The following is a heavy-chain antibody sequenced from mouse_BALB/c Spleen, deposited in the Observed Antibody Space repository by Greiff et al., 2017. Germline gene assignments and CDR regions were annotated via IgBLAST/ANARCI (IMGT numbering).Heavy chain of an antibody. D-gene: IGHD1-2*01. CDR2: IYPGSGST. CDR3: TRRGCYGGGFAY. CDR1: GYTFTSYW. Sequence: KQPGSELVRPGASVKLSCKASGYTFTSYWMHWVKQRPGQGLEWIGNIYPGSGSTNYDEKFKSKATLTVDTSSSTAYMQLSSLTSEDSAVYYCTRRGCYGGGFAYWGQGTLVTVSA. J-gene: IGHJ3*01. V-gene: IGHV1S22*01.